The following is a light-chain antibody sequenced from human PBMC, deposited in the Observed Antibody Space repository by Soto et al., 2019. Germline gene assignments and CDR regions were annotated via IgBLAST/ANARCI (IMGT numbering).Light chain of an antibody. V-gene: IGKV3-15*01. J-gene: IGKJ4*01. CDR2: GAS. CDR3: QQYNEWPLT. CDR1: QSVSSD. Sequence: EIVMTQPPATLSVSPGERATLSCRASQSVSSDLAWYQQKPGQAPRLLIYGASTRATGIPATFSGSGSGTEFTLTITSLQSEDFAVYYCQQYNEWPLTFGGGTKVEIK.